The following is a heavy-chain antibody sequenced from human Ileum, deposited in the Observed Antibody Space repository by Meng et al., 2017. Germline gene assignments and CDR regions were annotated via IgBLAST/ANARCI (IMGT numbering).Heavy chain of an antibody. CDR2: ISHSGSA. CDR1: SGSISSHTY. CDR3: ARHGGYSQDF. D-gene: IGHD4-23*01. V-gene: IGHV4-4*02. Sequence: GRGWVRLSGPLALTCARSSGSISSHTYWSWVRQPPGKGLEWIGQISHSGSAYYNPSLKSRVTMSVDKSKGQFSLMLTSVTAADTAIYYCARHGGYSQDFWGQGTLVTVSS. J-gene: IGHJ4*02.